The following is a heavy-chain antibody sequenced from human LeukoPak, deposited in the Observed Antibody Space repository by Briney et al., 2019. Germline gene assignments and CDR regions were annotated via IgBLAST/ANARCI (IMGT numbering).Heavy chain of an antibody. CDR3: ARDDVVPAALWSYMDV. CDR1: GFTFSSHW. Sequence: GGSLRLSCAASGFTFSSHWMSWVRQAPGKGLEWVANIKKDGSEKYYVDAVKGRFTISRDNAKNSLYLQMNSLRAEDTAVYYCARDDVVPAALWSYMDVWGKGTTVTVSS. CDR2: IKKDGSEK. J-gene: IGHJ6*03. V-gene: IGHV3-7*01. D-gene: IGHD2-2*01.